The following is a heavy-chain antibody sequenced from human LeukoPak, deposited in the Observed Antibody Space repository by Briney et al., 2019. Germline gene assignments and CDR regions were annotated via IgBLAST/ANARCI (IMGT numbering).Heavy chain of an antibody. Sequence: GGSLRLSCAASGFTFSTYGTHWVRQAPGKGLEWVSVIWYDGSNKYYADSVKGRFTISRDNAKNSLYLQMNSLRAEDTAVYYCATWIQPAIWGQGTQVTVSS. J-gene: IGHJ4*02. V-gene: IGHV3-33*03. D-gene: IGHD5-18*01. CDR1: GFTFSTYG. CDR2: IWYDGSNK. CDR3: ATWIQPAI.